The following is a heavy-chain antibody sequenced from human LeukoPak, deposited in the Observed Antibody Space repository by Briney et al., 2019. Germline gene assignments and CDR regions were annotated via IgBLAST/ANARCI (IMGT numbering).Heavy chain of an antibody. Sequence: GGSLRLSCAASGFTLSDYTMNWVRQAPGKGLEWVSSIRSSSSYIYYADSVKGRFTISRDNAKNTLYLQMNSLRVEDTAVYYCARDQSSSWYVAWFDPWGQGTLVTVSS. CDR2: IRSSSSYI. CDR3: ARDQSSSWYVAWFDP. V-gene: IGHV3-21*01. D-gene: IGHD6-13*01. CDR1: GFTLSDYT. J-gene: IGHJ5*02.